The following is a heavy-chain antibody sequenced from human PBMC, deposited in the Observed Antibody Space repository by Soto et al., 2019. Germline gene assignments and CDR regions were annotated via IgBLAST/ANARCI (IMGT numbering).Heavy chain of an antibody. CDR2: ISYDGSNK. Sequence: QVQLVESGGGVVQPGRSLRLSCAASGFTFSSYAMHWVRQAPGKGLEWVAVISYDGSNKYYADSVKGRFTISRDNSKNTLYLQMNSLRAEDTAVYYCARDYARHDFWSGPQVGYWGQGTLVTVSS. D-gene: IGHD3-3*01. CDR1: GFTFSSYA. CDR3: ARDYARHDFWSGPQVGY. V-gene: IGHV3-30-3*01. J-gene: IGHJ4*02.